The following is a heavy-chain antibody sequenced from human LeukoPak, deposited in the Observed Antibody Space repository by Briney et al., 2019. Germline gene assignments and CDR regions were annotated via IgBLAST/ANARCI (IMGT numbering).Heavy chain of an antibody. Sequence: TGGSLRLSCAGSGFTFSNYCMSWVRQAPGKGLEWVANIKTDGSEKYYVDSVKGRFTISRDNAKNSLYLQMNSLRAEDTAVYYCATYSSLNAREFEYWGQGTLVTVSS. V-gene: IGHV3-7*01. D-gene: IGHD3-22*01. CDR2: IKTDGSEK. J-gene: IGHJ1*01. CDR3: ATYSSLNAREFEY. CDR1: GFTFSNYC.